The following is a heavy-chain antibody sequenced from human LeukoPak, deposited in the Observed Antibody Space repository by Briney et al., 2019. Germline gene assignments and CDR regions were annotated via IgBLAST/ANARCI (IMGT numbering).Heavy chain of an antibody. Sequence: ASVKVSCKTSGYTFTFHYMNWVRQAPGQGLEWMGWINPNSGGTECAPKFQGRVTMTRDTSITTAYMELGSLRPDDTAVYYCARDRGGNYYDSSGRDDVFDMWGQGTMVTVSS. CDR1: GYTFTFHY. CDR2: INPNSGGT. J-gene: IGHJ3*02. CDR3: ARDRGGNYYDSSGRDDVFDM. D-gene: IGHD3-22*01. V-gene: IGHV1-2*02.